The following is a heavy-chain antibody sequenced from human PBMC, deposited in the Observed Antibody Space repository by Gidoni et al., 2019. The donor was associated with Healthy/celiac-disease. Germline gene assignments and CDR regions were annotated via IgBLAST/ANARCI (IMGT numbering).Heavy chain of an antibody. V-gene: IGHV3-48*02. CDR1: GLPFIRYS. Sequence: EVQLVESGGGLVQPGGSLRLSCEASGLPFIRYSMNWVGQAPGKGLEWVSYISSSSSTIYYADSVKGRLTISRDNAKNSLYLQMNSLRDEDTAVYYCARDRATVTTIGWFDPWGQGTLVTVSS. CDR3: ARDRATVTTIGWFDP. D-gene: IGHD4-17*01. CDR2: ISSSSSTI. J-gene: IGHJ5*02.